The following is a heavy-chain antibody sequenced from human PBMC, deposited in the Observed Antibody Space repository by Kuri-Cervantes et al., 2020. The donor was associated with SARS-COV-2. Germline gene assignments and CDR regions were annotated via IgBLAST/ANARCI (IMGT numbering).Heavy chain of an antibody. CDR3: AHLNSSGWYGDWFDP. Sequence: SGPTLVKPTQTLTLTCTFSGFSLSTSGVGVGWIRQPPGKALEWLALIYWDDDKRYSPSLKSRLTITKDTSKNQVVLTMTNMDPVGTATYYCAHLNSSGWYGDWFDPWGQGTLVTVSS. D-gene: IGHD6-19*01. V-gene: IGHV2-5*02. J-gene: IGHJ5*02. CDR1: GFSLSTSGVG. CDR2: IYWDDDK.